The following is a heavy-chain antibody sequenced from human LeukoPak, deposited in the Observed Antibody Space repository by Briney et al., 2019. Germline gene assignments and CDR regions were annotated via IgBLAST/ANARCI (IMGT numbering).Heavy chain of an antibody. D-gene: IGHD3-10*01. V-gene: IGHV3-9*01. Sequence: GGSLRLSCAASGFTFDDYAMHWVRQAPGKGLEWVSGISWNSGTIDYADSVKGRFTISRDNSKNTLYLQMNSLRAEDTAVYYCARGGYDSGSYYKGPLYYFDYWGQGTLVTVSS. CDR2: ISWNSGTI. CDR3: ARGGYDSGSYYKGPLYYFDY. CDR1: GFTFDDYA. J-gene: IGHJ4*02.